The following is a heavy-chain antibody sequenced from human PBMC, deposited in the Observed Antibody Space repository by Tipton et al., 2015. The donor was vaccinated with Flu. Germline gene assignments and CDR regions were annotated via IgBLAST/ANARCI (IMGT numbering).Heavy chain of an antibody. CDR3: ARDREYYDSSGTYYYYGMDV. D-gene: IGHD3-22*01. J-gene: IGHJ6*02. CDR2: IYYSGST. CDR1: GGSISSSSYY. Sequence: TLSLTCTVSGGSISSSSYYWGWIRQPPGKGLEWIGSIYYSGSTNYNPSLKSRVTISVDTSKNQFSLKLSSVTAADTAVYYCARDREYYDSSGTYYYYGMDVWGQGTTVTVSS. V-gene: IGHV4-39*07.